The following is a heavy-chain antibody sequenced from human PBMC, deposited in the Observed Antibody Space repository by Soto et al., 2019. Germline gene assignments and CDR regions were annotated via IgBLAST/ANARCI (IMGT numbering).Heavy chain of an antibody. Sequence: QVQLVESGGGVVQPGRSLRLSCAASEFTFSSYGMHWVRQAPGKGLVWVPVKPYDGSNNYYADSVKGRFTISRDNSKNTLYLQMNSLRAEDTAVYYCAKDRRGYCSGGSCYRHLFDYWGQGTLVTVSS. CDR1: EFTFSSYG. CDR3: AKDRRGYCSGGSCYRHLFDY. CDR2: KPYDGSNN. V-gene: IGHV3-30*18. J-gene: IGHJ4*02. D-gene: IGHD2-15*01.